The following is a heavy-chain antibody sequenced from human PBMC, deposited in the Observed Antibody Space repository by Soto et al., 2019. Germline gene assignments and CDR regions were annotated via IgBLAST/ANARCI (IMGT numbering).Heavy chain of an antibody. D-gene: IGHD3-10*01. CDR2: ISYDGSNK. CDR3: AKDRMGAGVRGYFDY. Sequence: QVQLVEAGGGVVQPGKSLRLSCAGSGFTFSSYGMDLVRQAPGKGLEWEAVISYDGSNKYYADSVKGRCTISRDNSKNTPYLQMRSLRADDTAVYYCAKDRMGAGVRGYFDYWGQGTLVTVSS. CDR1: GFTFSSYG. J-gene: IGHJ4*02. V-gene: IGHV3-30*18.